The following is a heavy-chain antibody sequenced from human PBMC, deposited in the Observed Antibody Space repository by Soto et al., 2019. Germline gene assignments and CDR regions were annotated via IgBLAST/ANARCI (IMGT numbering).Heavy chain of an antibody. CDR3: ARVERGTATTVVDAFDI. V-gene: IGHV4-34*01. CDR1: GGSVNSGNYY. D-gene: IGHD1-1*01. Sequence: QVQLQQWGAGLLKPSETLSLTCAVFGGSVNSGNYYWSWIRQPPGKGLEWIGEMSHSGGTPFNPSLKSRVTISVDTSKNQFSLKVSSVTAADTALYYCARVERGTATTVVDAFDIWGPGTMVTVSS. CDR2: MSHSGGT. J-gene: IGHJ3*02.